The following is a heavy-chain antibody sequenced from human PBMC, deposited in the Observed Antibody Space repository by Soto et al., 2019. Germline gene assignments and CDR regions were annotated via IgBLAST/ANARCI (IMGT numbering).Heavy chain of an antibody. CDR1: GGTFSSYT. Sequence: QVQLVQSGAEVKKPGSSVKVSCKASGGTFSSYTISWVRQAPGQGLEWMGRIIPILGIANYAQKFQGRVTITADESTSTAYRELSSLRSEDTAVYYSARISSSLFDPWGQGTLVTVSS. V-gene: IGHV1-69*02. D-gene: IGHD6-13*01. CDR2: IIPILGIA. CDR3: ARISSSLFDP. J-gene: IGHJ5*02.